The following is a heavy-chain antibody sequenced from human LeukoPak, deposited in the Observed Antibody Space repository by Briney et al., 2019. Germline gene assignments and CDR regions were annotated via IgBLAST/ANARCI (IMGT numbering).Heavy chain of an antibody. V-gene: IGHV3-21*01. CDR2: ISLGSTYI. CDR1: GFTFSNYN. Sequence: PGGSLRLSCAASGFTFSNYNMNWVRQAPGKGLEWVSCISLGSTYIYYAGSVKGRFTISRDNAKNSLYLQMNSLRTDDTAVYYCARNRNGYYYDSSGYLWFDPWGQGTLVTVSS. J-gene: IGHJ5*02. CDR3: ARNRNGYYYDSSGYLWFDP. D-gene: IGHD3-22*01.